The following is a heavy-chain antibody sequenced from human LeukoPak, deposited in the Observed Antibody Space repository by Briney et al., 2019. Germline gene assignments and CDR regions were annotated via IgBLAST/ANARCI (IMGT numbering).Heavy chain of an antibody. CDR3: ARGHAEDIVVVVAASEYYFDY. CDR1: GYTFTSYG. D-gene: IGHD2-15*01. Sequence: VASVKVSCKASGYTFTSYGISWVRQAPGQGLEWMGWISAYNGNTNYAQKLQGRVTMTTDTSTSTAYMELRSLRSDDTAVYYCARGHAEDIVVVVAASEYYFDYWGQGTLVTVSS. V-gene: IGHV1-18*01. CDR2: ISAYNGNT. J-gene: IGHJ4*02.